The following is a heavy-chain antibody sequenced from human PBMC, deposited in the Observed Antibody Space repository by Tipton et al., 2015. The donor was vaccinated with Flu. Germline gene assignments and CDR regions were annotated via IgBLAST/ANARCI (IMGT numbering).Heavy chain of an antibody. CDR3: ASRIAAAGTMRDY. CDR1: GGSFSGYY. V-gene: IGHV4-34*01. D-gene: IGHD6-13*01. Sequence: LRLSCAVYGGSFSGYYWSWIRQPPGKGLEWIGEINHSGSTNYNPSLKSRVTISVDTSKNQFSLKLSSVTAADTAVYYCASRIAAAGTMRDYWGQGTLVTASS. J-gene: IGHJ4*02. CDR2: INHSGST.